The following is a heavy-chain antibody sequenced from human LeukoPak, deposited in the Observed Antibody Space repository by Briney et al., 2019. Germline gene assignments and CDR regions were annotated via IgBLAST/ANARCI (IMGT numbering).Heavy chain of an antibody. CDR3: AKGCSSTNCPPDY. J-gene: IGHJ4*02. CDR1: GFTFDDYA. V-gene: IGHV3-9*01. CDR2: ITWNSGSM. D-gene: IGHD2-2*01. Sequence: GGSLRLSCAASGFTFDDYAMHWVRQARGKVLEWVSGITWNSGSMAYADSVKGRFTISRDNAKNSLYLQMNSLRAEDTAFYYCAKGCSSTNCPPDYWGQGTLVTVSS.